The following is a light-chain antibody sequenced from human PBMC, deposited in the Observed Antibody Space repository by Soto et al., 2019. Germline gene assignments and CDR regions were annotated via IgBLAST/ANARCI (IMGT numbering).Light chain of an antibody. V-gene: IGKV3-20*01. CDR2: GAS. J-gene: IGKJ1*01. Sequence: EIVLTQSPGTLSLSPGERATLSCRASQSVSSNYLAWYQQKPGQPPRLLIYGASSRATGIPDRFSGSGSGTDFTLTISRLEPEDFAVYYCQQYGSSRTFGQGTKVDI. CDR1: QSVSSNY. CDR3: QQYGSSRT.